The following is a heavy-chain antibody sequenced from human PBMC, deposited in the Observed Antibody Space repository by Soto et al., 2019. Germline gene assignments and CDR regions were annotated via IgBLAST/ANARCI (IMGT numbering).Heavy chain of an antibody. Sequence: HLVQSGGGLVQPGGSLRLSCVAYGFSFSNFWMNWVRQTPGRGLEWVANINPDGRAQTYVDSVKGRFTVSRDNAKNSLYLQMNSLRGEDTAVYFCAAWDSSNNPWGQGTLVTVSS. CDR1: GFSFSNFW. D-gene: IGHD1-26*01. CDR2: INPDGRAQ. V-gene: IGHV3-7*01. CDR3: AAWDSSNNP. J-gene: IGHJ5*02.